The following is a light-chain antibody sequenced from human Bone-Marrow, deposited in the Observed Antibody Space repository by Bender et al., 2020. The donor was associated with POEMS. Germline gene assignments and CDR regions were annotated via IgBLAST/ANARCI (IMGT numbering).Light chain of an antibody. CDR1: SSDIGAYKF. CDR2: EVT. CDR3: SSYSGTSTLV. V-gene: IGLV2-14*01. Sequence: QSALTQPASVSGSPGQSIVISCTGTSSDIGAYKFVSWYQQHPDKAPKLIIFEVTERPSGVSNRFSGSKSGNTASLTISGLQPENEADYYCSSYSGTSTLVFGGGTTLTVL. J-gene: IGLJ3*02.